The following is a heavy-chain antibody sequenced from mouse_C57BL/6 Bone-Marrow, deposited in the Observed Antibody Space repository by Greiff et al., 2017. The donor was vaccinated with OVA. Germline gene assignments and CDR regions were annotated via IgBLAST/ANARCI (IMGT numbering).Heavy chain of an antibody. CDR3: ASSPRPGAMDY. J-gene: IGHJ4*01. CDR2: IHPNSGST. V-gene: IGHV1-64*01. Sequence: QVQLKQPGAELVKPGASVKLSCKASGYTFTSYWMHWVKQRPGQGLEWIGMIHPNSGSTNYNAKFKSKATLTVDKSSSTAYMQLRSLTSEDSAVYYCASSPRPGAMDYWGQGTSVTVSS. CDR1: GYTFTSYW.